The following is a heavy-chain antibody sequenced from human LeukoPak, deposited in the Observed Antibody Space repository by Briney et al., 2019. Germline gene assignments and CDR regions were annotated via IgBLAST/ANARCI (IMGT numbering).Heavy chain of an antibody. D-gene: IGHD2-8*01. Sequence: PSETLSLTCTVSGGSISSRTSYWGWIRQPPGKGLEWIGSIYNSGSTYYNPSLKSRVTISVDTSKNQFSLKLSSVTAADTAVYYCGCMTTSSVWGQGTLVTVSS. CDR1: GGSISSRTSY. CDR2: IYNSGST. V-gene: IGHV4-39*01. J-gene: IGHJ4*02. CDR3: GCMTTSSV.